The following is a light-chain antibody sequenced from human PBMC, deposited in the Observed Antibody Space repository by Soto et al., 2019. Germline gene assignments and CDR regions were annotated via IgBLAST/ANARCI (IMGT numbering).Light chain of an antibody. J-gene: IGKJ4*01. V-gene: IGKV3-15*01. Sequence: EVVMTQSPATVSVSPGERTSLSCRASQSVGTNLGWYQQKPGQAPRLLISKTSTRATGVPARFSGSGSGTEFTITISSLQSEDIAVYYCQQYANCTLTFGGGTKVDIK. CDR1: QSVGTN. CDR3: QQYANCTLT. CDR2: KTS.